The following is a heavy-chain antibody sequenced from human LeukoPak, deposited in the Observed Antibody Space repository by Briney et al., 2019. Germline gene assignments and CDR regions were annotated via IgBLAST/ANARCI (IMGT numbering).Heavy chain of an antibody. CDR3: ARSSKAESTRYSSGWYSGPPYYYGMDV. Sequence: GRSLRLSCAASGFTFSSYWMSWVRQAPGKGPEWVANIKQDGGEKYYVDSVKGRFTISRDKAKNSLYLQMNSLRAEDTAVYYCARSSKAESTRYSSGWYSGPPYYYGMDVWGQGTTVTVSS. V-gene: IGHV3-7*05. CDR2: IKQDGGEK. J-gene: IGHJ6*02. CDR1: GFTFSSYW. D-gene: IGHD6-19*01.